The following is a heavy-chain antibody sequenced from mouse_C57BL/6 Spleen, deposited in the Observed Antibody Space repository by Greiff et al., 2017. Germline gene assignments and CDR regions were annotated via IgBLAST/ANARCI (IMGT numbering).Heavy chain of an antibody. D-gene: IGHD3-2*02. CDR1: GYTFTSYW. J-gene: IGHJ2*01. CDR3: AGASRQLSPLDY. CDR2: IYPGSGST. V-gene: IGHV1-55*01. Sequence: QVQLQQPGAELVKPGASVKMSCKASGYTFTSYWITWVKQRPGQGLEWIGDIYPGSGSTNYNEKFKSKATLTVDTSSSTAYMQLSSLTSEDSAVYYCAGASRQLSPLDYWGQGTTLTVSS.